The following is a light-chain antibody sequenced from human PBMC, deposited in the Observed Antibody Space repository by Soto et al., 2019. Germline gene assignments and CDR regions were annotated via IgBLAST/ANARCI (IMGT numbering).Light chain of an antibody. CDR1: QGISTY. V-gene: IGKV1-39*01. CDR2: AAS. J-gene: IGKJ1*01. CDR3: QQSNSITWT. Sequence: DIQLTQSPSTLSGSVGYRVTITCRASQGISTYLNWYQQKPGKAPKVLIYAASSLQSGVPSRFSGSGSETDFTLTISSLQPEDFATYSCQQSNSITWTFGQGTTVDIK.